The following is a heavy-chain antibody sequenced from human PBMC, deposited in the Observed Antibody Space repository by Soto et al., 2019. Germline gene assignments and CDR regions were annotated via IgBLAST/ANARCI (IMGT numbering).Heavy chain of an antibody. V-gene: IGHV4-34*01. CDR2: INHSGST. Sequence: SETLSLTCAVYGGSFSGYYWSWIRQPPGKGLEWIGEINHSGSTNYNPSLKSRVTISVDTSKNQFSLKLSSVTAADTAVYFCARGEQYSGRIFDYWGQGTLVT. D-gene: IGHD1-26*01. CDR1: GGSFSGYY. J-gene: IGHJ4*01. CDR3: ARGEQYSGRIFDY.